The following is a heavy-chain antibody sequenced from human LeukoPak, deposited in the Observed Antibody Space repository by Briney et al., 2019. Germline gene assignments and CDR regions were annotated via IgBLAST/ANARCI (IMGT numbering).Heavy chain of an antibody. J-gene: IGHJ4*02. CDR3: AGGPLVVVAATPLADY. CDR2: IKQDGSEK. D-gene: IGHD2-15*01. Sequence: PGGSLRLSCAASGFTLSSYWMSWVRQAPGKGREWVANIKQDGSEKYYVDSVKGRFTISRDNAKNALYLQMNSLRAEDTAVYYCAGGPLVVVAATPLADYWGQGTLVTVSS. CDR1: GFTLSSYW. V-gene: IGHV3-7*01.